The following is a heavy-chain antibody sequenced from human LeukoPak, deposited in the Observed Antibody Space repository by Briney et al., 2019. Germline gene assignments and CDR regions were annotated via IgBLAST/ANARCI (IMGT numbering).Heavy chain of an antibody. J-gene: IGHJ6*02. Sequence: SETLSLTCAVYGGSFSGYYWSWIRQPPGKGLEWIGDINHSGSTNYNPSLKSRVTISVDTSKNQFSLKLSSVTAADTAVYYCARGKVVRGVLRGYYYYGMDVWGQGTTVTVSS. CDR1: GGSFSGYY. D-gene: IGHD3-10*01. CDR2: INHSGST. V-gene: IGHV4-34*01. CDR3: ARGKVVRGVLRGYYYYGMDV.